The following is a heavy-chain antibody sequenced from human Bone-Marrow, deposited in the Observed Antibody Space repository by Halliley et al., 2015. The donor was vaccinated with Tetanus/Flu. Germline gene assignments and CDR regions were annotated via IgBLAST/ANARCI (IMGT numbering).Heavy chain of an antibody. V-gene: IGHV4-59*01. J-gene: IGHJ4*02. D-gene: IGHD6-13*01. Sequence: TLSLTCIVSGDSISDYYWSWIRQPPGKGLEWIGYIYQSGNTDYNPSLKSRVSMSIDLSRNQFSLKLRSVTAADTAIYYCARDEGIAVAQFDYWGQGAPVTVSS. CDR1: GDSISDYY. CDR2: IYQSGNT. CDR3: ARDEGIAVAQFDY.